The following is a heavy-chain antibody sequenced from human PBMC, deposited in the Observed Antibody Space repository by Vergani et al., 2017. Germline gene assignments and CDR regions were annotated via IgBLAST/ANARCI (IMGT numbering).Heavy chain of an antibody. J-gene: IGHJ6*02. Sequence: QVQLVQSGAEVKKPGASVKVSCKASGYTFTGYYMHWVRQAPGQGLEWMGWINPNSGGTNYAQKFQGRVTMTRDTSISTAYMELGRLRSDDTAVYYCARGGSGYDILTGYYTPFAYGMDVWGQGTTVTVSS. D-gene: IGHD3-9*01. CDR2: INPNSGGT. CDR1: GYTFTGYY. CDR3: ARGGSGYDILTGYYTPFAYGMDV. V-gene: IGHV1-2*02.